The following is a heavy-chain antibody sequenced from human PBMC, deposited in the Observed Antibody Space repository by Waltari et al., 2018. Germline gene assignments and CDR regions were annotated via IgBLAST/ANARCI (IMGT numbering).Heavy chain of an antibody. D-gene: IGHD3-3*01. J-gene: IGHJ5*02. CDR3: AHRPSRFLEWLLEGWFDP. Sequence: QITLKESGPTLVKPTQTLTLTCTFSGFSLSTSGVGVGWIRQPPGKALEWLALIYWNDDKRYSPSLKSRLTITKDTSKNQVVLTMTNMDPVDTATYYCAHRPSRFLEWLLEGWFDPWGQGTLVTVSS. CDR1: GFSLSTSGVG. V-gene: IGHV2-5*01. CDR2: IYWNDDK.